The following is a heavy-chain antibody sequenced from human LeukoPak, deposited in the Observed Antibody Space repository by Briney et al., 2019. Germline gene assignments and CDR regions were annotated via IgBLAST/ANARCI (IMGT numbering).Heavy chain of an antibody. CDR2: IWYDGSNK. CDR1: GFTFSSYG. V-gene: IGHV3-33*01. Sequence: GGSLRLSCAASGFTFSSYGMHWVRQAPGKGQEWVAVIWYDGSNKYYADSVKGRFTISRDNSKNTLYLQMNSLRAEDTAAYYCARENAWFGELLYDYWGQGTLVTVSS. CDR3: ARENAWFGELLYDY. D-gene: IGHD3-10*01. J-gene: IGHJ4*02.